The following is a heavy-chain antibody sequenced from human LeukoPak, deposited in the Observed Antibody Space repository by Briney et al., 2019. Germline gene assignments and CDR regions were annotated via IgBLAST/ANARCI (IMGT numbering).Heavy chain of an antibody. D-gene: IGHD5-12*01. Sequence: SSETLSLTCAVYGGSFSGYYWSWIRQPPGKGLEWIGEINHSGSTNYNPSLKSRVTISVDTSKNQFSLKLSSVTAADTAVYYCARESAIVATIAYWGQGTLVTVSS. CDR3: ARESAIVATIAY. CDR1: GGSFSGYY. V-gene: IGHV4-34*01. CDR2: INHSGST. J-gene: IGHJ4*02.